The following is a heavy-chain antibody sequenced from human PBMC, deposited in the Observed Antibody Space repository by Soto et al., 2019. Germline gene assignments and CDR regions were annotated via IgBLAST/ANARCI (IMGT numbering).Heavy chain of an antibody. CDR1: GDSVSSDITS. V-gene: IGHV6-1*01. CDR3: ARGNALDV. CDR2: TYYSSKWFH. J-gene: IGHJ3*01. D-gene: IGHD3-10*01. Sequence: QGQLQQSGPGLVKPSQTLSLTCAISGDSVSSDITSWNWIRQSPSRGLEWLGRTYYSSKWFHDYAASVKSRMTINPDTSKNQFSLELNSMTPEDTAVYYCARGNALDVWGQGTVVTVSS.